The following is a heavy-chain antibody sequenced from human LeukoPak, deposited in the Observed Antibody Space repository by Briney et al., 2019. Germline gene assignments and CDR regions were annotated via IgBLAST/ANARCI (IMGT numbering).Heavy chain of an antibody. J-gene: IGHJ5*02. V-gene: IGHV3-23*01. D-gene: IGHD3-3*01. CDR1: GFTFSSYA. CDR3: AKDEGGDYDFPLGRWFDP. Sequence: GGSLSLSCAASGFTFSSYAMSWVRQAPGKGLEWVSAISGSGGSTYYADSVKGRFTISRDNSKNTLYLQMNSLRAEDTAVYYCAKDEGGDYDFPLGRWFDPWGQGTLVTVSP. CDR2: ISGSGGST.